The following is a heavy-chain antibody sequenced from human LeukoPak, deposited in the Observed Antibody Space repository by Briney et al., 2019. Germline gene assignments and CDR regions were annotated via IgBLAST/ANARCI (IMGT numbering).Heavy chain of an antibody. CDR2: IYYSGST. J-gene: IGHJ4*02. CDR1: GGSISSYY. CDR3: ARAHPDEYYDFWSGDRGYFDY. D-gene: IGHD3-3*01. Sequence: SETLSLTCTVSGGSISSYYWSWIRQPPGKGLEWIGYIYYSGSTNYNPSLKSRVTMSVDTSKNQFSLKLSSVTAADTAVYYCARAHPDEYYDFWSGDRGYFDYWGQGTLVTVSS. V-gene: IGHV4-59*12.